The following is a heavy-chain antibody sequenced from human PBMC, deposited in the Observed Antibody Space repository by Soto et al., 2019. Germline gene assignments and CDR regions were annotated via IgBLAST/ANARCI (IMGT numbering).Heavy chain of an antibody. J-gene: IGHJ5*02. D-gene: IGHD5-12*01. V-gene: IGHV4-4*02. CDR2: IYHSGST. CDR1: GGAISSSNW. CDR3: ARDASGYENWFDP. Sequence: SETLSLTCAVSGGAISSSNWWSWVRQPPGKGLEWIGEIYHSGSTNYNPSLKSRVTISVDKSKNQFSLKLSSVTAADTAVYYCARDASGYENWFDPWGQGTLVTVSS.